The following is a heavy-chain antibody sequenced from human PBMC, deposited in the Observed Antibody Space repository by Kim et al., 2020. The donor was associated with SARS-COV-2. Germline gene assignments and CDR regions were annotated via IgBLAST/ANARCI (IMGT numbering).Heavy chain of an antibody. D-gene: IGHD3-10*01. Sequence: GGSLRLSCAASGFTFSSYWMHWVRQAPGKGLVWVSRINSDGSSTSYADSVKGRFTISRDNAKNTLYLQMNSLRAEDTAVYYCARDQSGYYYGSGSGPEGYGMDVWGQGTTVTVSS. CDR2: INSDGSST. J-gene: IGHJ6*02. CDR3: ARDQSGYYYGSGSGPEGYGMDV. CDR1: GFTFSSYW. V-gene: IGHV3-74*01.